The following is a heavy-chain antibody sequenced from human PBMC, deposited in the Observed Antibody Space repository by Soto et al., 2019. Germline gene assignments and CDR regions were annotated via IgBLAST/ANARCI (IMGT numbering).Heavy chain of an antibody. CDR1: GYTFTVQY. Sequence: ASVKVSCKASGYTFTVQYMHCVLQSPGQWLEWMGCINPNSGDTNYAQKFQGRVTMTRDTSIGTAYMELSSLRSNDTAIYYCARESSGITLYGMDVWGQGTTVTVSS. CDR3: ARESSGITLYGMDV. D-gene: IGHD1-7*01. J-gene: IGHJ6*02. CDR2: INPNSGDT. V-gene: IGHV1-2*02.